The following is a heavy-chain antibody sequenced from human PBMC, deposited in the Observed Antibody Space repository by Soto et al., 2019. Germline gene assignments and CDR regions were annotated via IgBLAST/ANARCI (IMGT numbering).Heavy chain of an antibody. Sequence: QVQLVESGGGVVQPGRSLRLSCAASGFTFSSSGMHWVRQAPGKGLEWVAVIWYDGSNKDYAASVKGRFTISRDNSKNTLYLQMNSLRAEDTAVYYCARDLVDGKEGPFDYWGQGTLVTVSS. CDR3: ARDLVDGKEGPFDY. CDR2: IWYDGSNK. D-gene: IGHD2-2*01. CDR1: GFTFSSSG. V-gene: IGHV3-33*01. J-gene: IGHJ4*02.